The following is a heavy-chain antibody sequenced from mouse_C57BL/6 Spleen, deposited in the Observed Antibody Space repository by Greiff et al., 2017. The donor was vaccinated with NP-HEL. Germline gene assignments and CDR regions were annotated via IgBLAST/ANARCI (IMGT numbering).Heavy chain of an antibody. V-gene: IGHV5-4*01. Sequence: DVMLVESGGGLVKPGGSLKLSCAASGFTFSSYAMSWVRQTPEKRLEWVATISDGGSYTYYPDNVKGRFTISRDNAKNNLYLQMSHLKSEDTAMYYCAREGDGYFFAYWGQGTLVTVSA. J-gene: IGHJ3*01. CDR3: AREGDGYFFAY. CDR1: GFTFSSYA. CDR2: ISDGGSYT. D-gene: IGHD2-3*01.